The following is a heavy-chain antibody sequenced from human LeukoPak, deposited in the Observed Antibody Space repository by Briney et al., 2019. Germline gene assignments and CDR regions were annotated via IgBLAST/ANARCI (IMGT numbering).Heavy chain of an antibody. CDR1: GYTFTSYD. CDR3: ARLHSSGYYY. D-gene: IGHD3-22*01. V-gene: IGHV1-18*01. J-gene: IGHJ4*02. Sequence: ASVKVSCKASGYTFTSYDINWVRQAPGQALEWMGWISTYTRNTNYAQNLQGRVTMTTDTSTTTAYMELRNLRSDDTAVYYCARLHSSGYYYWGQGTLVTVSS. CDR2: ISTYTRNT.